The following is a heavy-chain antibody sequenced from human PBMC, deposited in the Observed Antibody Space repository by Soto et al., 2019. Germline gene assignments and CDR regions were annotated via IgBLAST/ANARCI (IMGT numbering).Heavy chain of an antibody. CDR3: ARDKITGLFGY. V-gene: IGHV4-34*01. CDR2: INHSGST. J-gene: IGHJ4*02. CDR1: GGSFSGYY. Sequence: SETLSLTCAVYGGSFSGYYWTWIRQPPGTGLEWIGEINHSGSTNYNPSLKSRVTISVDTSKNQFSLKLTSVTAANTAVYYCARDKITGLFGYWGQGTLVTVSS. D-gene: IGHD2-8*02.